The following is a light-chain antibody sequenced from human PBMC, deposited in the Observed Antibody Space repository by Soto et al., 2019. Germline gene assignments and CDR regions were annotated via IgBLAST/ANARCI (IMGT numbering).Light chain of an antibody. CDR3: LSYDSSLSVWV. CDR1: SSNIGAGYD. CDR2: GNS. V-gene: IGLV1-40*01. J-gene: IGLJ3*02. Sequence: QSVLTQPPSVSGAPGQRVTISCTGSSSNIGAGYDVHWYQQLPGTAPKLLIYGNSNRTSGVPDRFSGSKSGTSACLAITGLQAEDEADYDCLSYDSSLSVWVFGGGTQLTVL.